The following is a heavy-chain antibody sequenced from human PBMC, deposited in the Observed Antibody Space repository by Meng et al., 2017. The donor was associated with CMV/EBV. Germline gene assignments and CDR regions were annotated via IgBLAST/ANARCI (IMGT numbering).Heavy chain of an antibody. CDR1: GFSLSTSGVG. CDR2: IYWNDDK. Sequence: SGPTLVKPTQTLTLICTFSGFSLSTSGVGVGWIRQPPGKALEWLALIYWNDDKRYSPSLKSRLTITKDTSKNQVVLTMTNMDPVDTATYFCAHRLMYQWGHWLDPWGQGTLVTVSS. V-gene: IGHV2-5*01. J-gene: IGHJ5*02. CDR3: AHRLMYQWGHWLDP. D-gene: IGHD2-8*01.